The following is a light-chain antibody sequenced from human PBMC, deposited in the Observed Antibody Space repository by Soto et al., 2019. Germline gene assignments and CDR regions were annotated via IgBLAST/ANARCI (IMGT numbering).Light chain of an antibody. Sequence: EIVLTQSPGTLSLSPGQRATLSCRASQSLSSNYLAWYQQKPGLAPRLLIYGASSRATGIPDRFSGSASGTDLTLSISRLEPEDFAVYYCHQYDSSPLTFGGGTKVEIK. V-gene: IGKV3-20*01. CDR3: HQYDSSPLT. CDR1: QSLSSNY. J-gene: IGKJ4*01. CDR2: GAS.